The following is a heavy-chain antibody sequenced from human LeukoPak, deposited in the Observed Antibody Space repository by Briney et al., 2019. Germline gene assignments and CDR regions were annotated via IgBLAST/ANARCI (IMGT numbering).Heavy chain of an antibody. CDR2: MYKSGSSGST. CDR1: GGSISRYY. J-gene: IGHJ4*02. D-gene: IGHD3-22*01. Sequence: SETLSLTCTVSGGSISRYYWSWIRQPPGKGLEWIGYMYKSGSSGSTSYNPSLKSRVTISVDTSKNQFSLKLSSVTAADTAVYFCAKLHSSGYLDYWGQGTLVTVSS. CDR3: AKLHSSGYLDY. V-gene: IGHV4-59*08.